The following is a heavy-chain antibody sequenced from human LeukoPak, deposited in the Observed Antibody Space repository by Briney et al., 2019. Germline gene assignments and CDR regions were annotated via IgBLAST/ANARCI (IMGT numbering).Heavy chain of an antibody. CDR2: IKQDGSEK. Sequence: PGGSLRLSCAASGFTFSGFWMNWLRQAPGKGLDWVANIKQDGSEKYYVDSVKGRFTISRDNAKNSLFLQMNSLRAEDTAVYYCAREGDKAVITYAYWGQGTLVTVSS. V-gene: IGHV3-7*01. J-gene: IGHJ4*02. CDR1: GFTFSGFW. CDR3: AREGDKAVITYAY. D-gene: IGHD5-18*01.